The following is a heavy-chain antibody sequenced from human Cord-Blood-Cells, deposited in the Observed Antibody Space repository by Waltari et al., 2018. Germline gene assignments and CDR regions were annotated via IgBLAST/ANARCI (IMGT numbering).Heavy chain of an antibody. J-gene: IGHJ4*02. Sequence: EVQLVASGGGVVNPGGSLRPSCAASGFHFSRPSTYCDRQAPGTGLEWVSSISSSSSYIYYADSVKGRFTISRHNAKNSLYLQMNSLRAEYTAVYYCAREPDYGDYFDYWGQGTLVTVSS. V-gene: IGHV3-21*01. CDR3: AREPDYGDYFDY. CDR1: GFHFSRPS. CDR2: ISSSSSYI. D-gene: IGHD4-17*01.